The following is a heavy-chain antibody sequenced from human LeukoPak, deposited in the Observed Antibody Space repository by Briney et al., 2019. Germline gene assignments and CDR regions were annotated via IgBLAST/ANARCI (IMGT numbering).Heavy chain of an antibody. D-gene: IGHD6-19*01. Sequence: ALRLSCAASGFTFDDYAMHWVRQAPGKGLEWVSGISWNSGSIGYADSVKGRFTISRDNAKNSLYLQMNSLRAEDTALYYCAKEAVAGFDYWGQGTLVTVSS. CDR2: ISWNSGSI. J-gene: IGHJ4*02. V-gene: IGHV3-9*01. CDR3: AKEAVAGFDY. CDR1: GFTFDDYA.